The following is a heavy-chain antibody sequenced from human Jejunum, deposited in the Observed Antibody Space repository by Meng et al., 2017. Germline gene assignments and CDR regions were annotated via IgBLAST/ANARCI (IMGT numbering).Heavy chain of an antibody. CDR3: ARPHTSA. V-gene: IGHV4-39*01. CDR2: MYYHGST. D-gene: IGHD2-21*01. CDR1: GGSISSSSYY. Sequence: QQQLQESAPALVKPPDTLSLTCTVSGGSISSSSYYWGWIRQPPGKRLEWIGTMYYHGSTYYNPSLKSRVNISGETSKNQFSLKLSSVTAADTAVYYCARPHTSAWGQGTLVTVSS. J-gene: IGHJ5*02.